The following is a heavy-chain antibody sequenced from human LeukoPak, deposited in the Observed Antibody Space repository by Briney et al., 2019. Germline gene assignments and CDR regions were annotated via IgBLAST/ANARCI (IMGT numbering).Heavy chain of an antibody. CDR3: ARAAGVRNWFDP. J-gene: IGHJ5*02. CDR2: ISFDESHE. CDR1: GFTFNSYA. V-gene: IGHV3-30*14. Sequence: GGSLRLSCVASGFTFNSYAMNWVRQAPGKGLEWVAVISFDESHEYYADSVKGRFTISRDNFRNTVYLQMDSLRAEDTAVYYCARAAGVRNWFDPWGQGTLVTVSS.